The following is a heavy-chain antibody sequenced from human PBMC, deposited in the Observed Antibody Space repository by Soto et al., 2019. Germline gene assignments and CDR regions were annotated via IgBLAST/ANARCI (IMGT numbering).Heavy chain of an antibody. J-gene: IGHJ6*02. D-gene: IGHD1-26*01. CDR2: IYHSGST. V-gene: IGHV4-4*02. CDR3: ASVSGRYYYGMDV. Sequence: QVQLQESGPGLVKPSGTLSLTCAVSGGSISSSNWWSWVRQPPGKGLEWIGEIYHSGSTNYNPSLKSPLTISVYNSNNQFSLKLSSVTAADTAVYYCASVSGRYYYGMDVWGQGTTVTVSS. CDR1: GGSISSSNW.